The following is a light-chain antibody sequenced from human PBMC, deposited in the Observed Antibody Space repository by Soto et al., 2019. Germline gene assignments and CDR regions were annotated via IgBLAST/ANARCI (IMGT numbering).Light chain of an antibody. CDR2: GAS. Sequence: EIVLTQSPGTLSLSPGERATLSCRASQSVSSSYLAWYQQKPGQAPRLLIYGASSRATGIPDRFSGSGSGTDFTLNISRLETEAVAVYYCQQYGSSPPVTFGGGTKVESK. V-gene: IGKV3-20*01. CDR3: QQYGSSPPVT. J-gene: IGKJ4*01. CDR1: QSVSSSY.